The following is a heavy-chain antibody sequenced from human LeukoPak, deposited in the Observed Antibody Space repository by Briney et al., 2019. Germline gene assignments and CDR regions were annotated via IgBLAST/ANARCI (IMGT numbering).Heavy chain of an antibody. CDR3: ARDYMVRGVFDY. CDR2: IIPILGIA. Sequence: SVKVSCKASGGTFNSYTISWVRQAPGQGLEWMGRIIPILGIANYAQKFQGRVTITADKSTSTAYMELSSLRSEDTAVYYCARDYMVRGVFDYWGQGTLVTVSS. V-gene: IGHV1-69*04. CDR1: GGTFNSYT. J-gene: IGHJ4*02. D-gene: IGHD3-10*01.